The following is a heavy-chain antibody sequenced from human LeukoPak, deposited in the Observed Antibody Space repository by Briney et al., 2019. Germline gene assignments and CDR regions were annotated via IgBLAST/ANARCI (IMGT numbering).Heavy chain of an antibody. CDR2: INPPSCRT. J-gene: IGHJ6*04. V-gene: IGHV1-2*02. CDR3: ARDELVV. Sequence: ASVKVSCKASGYTLTDYYLHWVRQAPGPAFEWMASINPPSCRTTYPQRFAPRVTMTSDTSINTAYLELSGLRSDDTAVYFCARDELVVWGKGTPVTVSS. CDR1: GYTLTDYY. D-gene: IGHD3-10*01.